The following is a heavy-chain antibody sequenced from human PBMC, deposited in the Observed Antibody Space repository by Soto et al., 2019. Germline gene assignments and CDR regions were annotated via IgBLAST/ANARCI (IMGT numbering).Heavy chain of an antibody. D-gene: IGHD3-9*01. CDR3: ARDTMTGYLQFDC. J-gene: IGHJ4*02. CDR1: GYTFTNYG. CDR2: INANNGNT. Sequence: QVQLVQSGAEVKKPGASVKVSCRASGYTFTNYGISWVRQAPGQGLEWMGWINANNGNTNYAQTLQGRVTMTTDTSTSTAYMELRSLTSDDTAVYYCARDTMTGYLQFDCWGQGTLVTVSS. V-gene: IGHV1-18*01.